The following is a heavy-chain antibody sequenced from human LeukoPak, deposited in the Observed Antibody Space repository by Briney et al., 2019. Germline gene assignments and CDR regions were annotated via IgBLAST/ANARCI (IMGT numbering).Heavy chain of an antibody. D-gene: IGHD5-18*01. CDR2: IYTSGST. CDR1: GGSISSGSYY. J-gene: IGHJ6*02. V-gene: IGHV4-61*02. CDR3: ARGLRGYSYGYPKQYYYYYGMDV. Sequence: PSQTLSLTCTVSGGSISSGSYYWSWIRQPAGKGLEWIGRIYTSGSTNYNPSLKSRVTISVDTSKNQFSLKLSSVTAADTAVYYCARGLRGYSYGYPKQYYYYYGMDVWGQGTTVTVSS.